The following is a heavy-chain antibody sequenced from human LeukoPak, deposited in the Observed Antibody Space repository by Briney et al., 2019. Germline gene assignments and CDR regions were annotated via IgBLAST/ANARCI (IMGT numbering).Heavy chain of an antibody. D-gene: IGHD3-10*02. V-gene: IGHV3-48*03. CDR2: ISRSGSTI. CDR1: GFTLSSSE. J-gene: IGHJ6*04. CDR3: AELGITMIGGV. Sequence: GGSLRLSCAASGFTLSSSEMNWVRQVPGKGLEWVSYISRSGSTIFYADSVKGRFTISRDNAKNSLYLQMNSLRAEDTAVYYCAELGITMIGGVWGKGTTVTISS.